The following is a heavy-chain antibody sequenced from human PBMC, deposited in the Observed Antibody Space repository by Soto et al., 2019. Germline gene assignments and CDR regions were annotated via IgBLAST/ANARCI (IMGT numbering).Heavy chain of an antibody. Sequence: SGGSLRLSCVVTWLNFDDFAMHWVRQAPGKGLEWVSGITWNSRVLAYADSVKGRFTISRDNARNSLYLQMDSLRDEDTALYYCAKGRYDFWSPYYFDSWGQGTLVTVSS. CDR2: ITWNSRVL. J-gene: IGHJ4*02. CDR3: AKGRYDFWSPYYFDS. CDR1: WLNFDDFA. D-gene: IGHD3-3*01. V-gene: IGHV3-9*01.